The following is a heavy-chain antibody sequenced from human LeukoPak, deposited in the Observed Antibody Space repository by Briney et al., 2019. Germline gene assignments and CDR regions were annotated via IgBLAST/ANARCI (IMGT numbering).Heavy chain of an antibody. D-gene: IGHD2-2*01. CDR2: IYYSGSP. CDR3: ANEYAGIDY. V-gene: IGHV4-59*12. CDR1: GGSISSYY. Sequence: SETLSLTCTVSGGSISSYYWSWIRQPPGKGLEWIGYIYYSGSPNYNPSLKSRISISVDTSKNQFSLKLSSVTAADTAVYYCANEYAGIDYWGQGTLVTVSS. J-gene: IGHJ4*02.